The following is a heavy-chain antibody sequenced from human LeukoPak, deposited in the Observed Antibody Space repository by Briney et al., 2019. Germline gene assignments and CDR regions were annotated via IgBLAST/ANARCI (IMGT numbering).Heavy chain of an antibody. Sequence: GGSLRLSCVGSGFSLSDYWMHWVRQTPGKGLMWVSRITSDGSTTWYADSVKGRFTISRDNSKDTLYLQMNSLRAEDTAVYYCARDPSGRAAAGRGDYWGQGTLVTVSS. D-gene: IGHD6-13*01. V-gene: IGHV3-74*01. CDR1: GFSLSDYW. CDR2: ITSDGSTT. CDR3: ARDPSGRAAAGRGDY. J-gene: IGHJ4*02.